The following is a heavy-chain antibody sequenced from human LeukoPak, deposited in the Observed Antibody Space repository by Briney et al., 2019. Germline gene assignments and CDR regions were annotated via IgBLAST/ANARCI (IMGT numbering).Heavy chain of an antibody. J-gene: IGHJ4*02. CDR2: INHSGST. CDR1: GGSFSGYY. D-gene: IGHD6-6*01. CDR3: ARALAARRGGIDY. Sequence: SETPSLTCAVYGGSFSGYYWSWIRQPPGKGLEWIGEINHSGSTNYNPSFKSRVTISVDTSKNQFSLKLSSVTAADTAVYYCARALAARRGGIDYWGQGTLVTVSS. V-gene: IGHV4-34*01.